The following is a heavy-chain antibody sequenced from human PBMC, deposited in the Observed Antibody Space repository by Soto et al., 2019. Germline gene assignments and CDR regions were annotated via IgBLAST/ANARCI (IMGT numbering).Heavy chain of an antibody. CDR1: GGSISSHY. CDR3: ARGPETGSSPRAWALDN. D-gene: IGHD1-26*01. V-gene: IGHV4-59*11. J-gene: IGHJ3*02. Sequence: PSETLSLTCTVSGGSISSHYWSWIRQPPGKGLEGIGYIYYSGSPNSNPSLKSRVTLSVDTSNNQFSLKLSSVTAAVTAVYYCARGPETGSSPRAWALDNWGPGTMVTVSS. CDR2: IYYSGSP.